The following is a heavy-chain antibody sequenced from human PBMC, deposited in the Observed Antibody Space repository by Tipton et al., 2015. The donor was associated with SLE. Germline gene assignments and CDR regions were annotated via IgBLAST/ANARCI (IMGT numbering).Heavy chain of an antibody. CDR2: T. D-gene: IGHD4-11*01. V-gene: IGHV4-4*06. CDR3: ARQRLQPGGDYFDY. Sequence: TISNPSLKSRVTISLDTTKKQVSLRVHSVTAADTAVYYCARQRLQPGGDYFDYWGQGTLVTVSS. J-gene: IGHJ4*02.